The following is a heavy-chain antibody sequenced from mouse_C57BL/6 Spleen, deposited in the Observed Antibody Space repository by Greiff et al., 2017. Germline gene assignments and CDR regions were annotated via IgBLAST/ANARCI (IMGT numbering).Heavy chain of an antibody. CDR1: GFTFSSYG. D-gene: IGHD2-4*01. Sequence: EVKLQESGGDLVNPGGSLKLSCAASGFTFSSYGMSWVRQTPDKRLAWVATISSGGSYTYYPDSVKGRFTISRDNAKNTLYLQMSSLKSEDTAMYYCARHDYDVWFAYWGQGTLVTVSA. CDR3: ARHDYDVWFAY. V-gene: IGHV5-6*01. J-gene: IGHJ3*01. CDR2: ISSGGSYT.